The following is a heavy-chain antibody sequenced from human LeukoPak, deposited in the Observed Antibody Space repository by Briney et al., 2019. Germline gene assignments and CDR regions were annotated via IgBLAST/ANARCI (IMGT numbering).Heavy chain of an antibody. D-gene: IGHD6-6*01. V-gene: IGHV3-74*01. Sequence: GRSLRLSGAPSGFTPSSNWMHSGRQAPRHGLVWVSRIDSDGSTTNLADSVKGRFTISRDNSKNTLYLQMNSLRAEDTAVYHCVAVVSARPRWGQGTLVTVSS. J-gene: IGHJ4*02. CDR3: VAVVSARPR. CDR2: IDSDGSTT. CDR1: GFTPSSNW.